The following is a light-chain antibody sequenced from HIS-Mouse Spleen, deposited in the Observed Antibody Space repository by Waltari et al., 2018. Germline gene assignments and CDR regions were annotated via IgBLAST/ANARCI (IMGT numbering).Light chain of an antibody. CDR2: EGS. Sequence: QSALTQPASVSGSPGQSITISFSGTSSYLGGYNLVSWYQQHPGKAPKLMIYEGSKRPSGVSNRFSGSKSGNTASLTISGLQAEDEADYYCCSYAGSSTWVFGGGTKLTVL. J-gene: IGLJ3*02. CDR3: CSYAGSSTWV. CDR1: SSYLGGYNL. V-gene: IGLV2-23*01.